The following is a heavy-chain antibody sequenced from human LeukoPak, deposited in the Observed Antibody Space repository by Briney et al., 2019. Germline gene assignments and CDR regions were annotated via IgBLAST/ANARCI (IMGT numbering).Heavy chain of an antibody. CDR3: ARVEGDYTPNRFDP. CDR2: AYSGGIT. J-gene: IGHJ5*02. V-gene: IGHV3-53*01. Sequence: GGSLRLSCAVSGFPLSDAWMSWVRQAPGKGLEWVSVAYSGGITYYLDSVRGRFTVSRDNAKNTLYLQMDSLRAEDTAIYYCARVEGDYTPNRFDPWGQGTLVTVSS. D-gene: IGHD4-11*01. CDR1: GFPLSDAW.